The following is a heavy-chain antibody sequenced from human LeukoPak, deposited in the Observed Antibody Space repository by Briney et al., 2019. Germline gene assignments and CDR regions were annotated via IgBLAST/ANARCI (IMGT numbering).Heavy chain of an antibody. CDR2: IHYSGNT. V-gene: IGHV4-39*07. CDR3: ARESDYGDYWFDP. J-gene: IGHJ5*02. D-gene: IGHD4-17*01. CDR1: GGSISSTSFH. Sequence: SETLSLTCTVSGGSISSTSFHGGWIRQPPGKGLEWIGSIHYSGNTYYNPSLKSPVTISVDTSKNQFSLKLTSVTAADTAVYYCARESDYGDYWFDPWGQGTLVTVSS.